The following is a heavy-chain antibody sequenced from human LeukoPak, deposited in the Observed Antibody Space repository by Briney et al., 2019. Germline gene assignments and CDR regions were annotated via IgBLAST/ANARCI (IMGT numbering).Heavy chain of an antibody. CDR3: ARMYYYDSSGYYYGHYYFYMDV. J-gene: IGHJ6*03. CDR1: GGSISSYY. D-gene: IGHD3-22*01. Sequence: PAKTLSLTCTVSGGSISSYYWSWIRQPAGKGLEWIGRIYTSGSANYNPSLKSRVTMSVDTSKNQFSLKLSSVTAADTAVYYCARMYYYDSSGYYYGHYYFYMDVWGKGTTVTVSS. CDR2: IYTSGSA. V-gene: IGHV4-4*07.